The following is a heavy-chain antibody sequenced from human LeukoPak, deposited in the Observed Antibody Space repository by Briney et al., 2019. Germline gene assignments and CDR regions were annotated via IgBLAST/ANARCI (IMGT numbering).Heavy chain of an antibody. V-gene: IGHV1-46*01. D-gene: IGHD6-19*01. CDR1: GYTSTSYY. J-gene: IGHJ6*02. CDR2: INPSGGST. Sequence: GASVKVSCKASGYTSTSYYMHWVRQAPGQGLEWVGIINPSGGSTSYAQKFQGRVTMTRDTSTSTVYMELSSLRAEDTAVYYCARDGESGWVLSLSYYYYYGMDVWGQGTTVTVSS. CDR3: ARDGESGWVLSLSYYYYYGMDV.